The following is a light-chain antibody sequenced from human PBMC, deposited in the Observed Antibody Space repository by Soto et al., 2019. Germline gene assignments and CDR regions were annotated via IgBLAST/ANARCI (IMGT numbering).Light chain of an antibody. CDR3: QQYETSPRT. CDR2: GAS. CDR1: QTLPSRY. J-gene: IGKJ2*01. Sequence: EIVVTQSPGTLSLSPGERATLSCRASQTLPSRYIAWFQQKPGQAPRVLIYGASNRATGIPDRFSGSGSGTDFSLTISRLEPEDFAVYYCQQYETSPRTFGQGTKVEI. V-gene: IGKV3-20*01.